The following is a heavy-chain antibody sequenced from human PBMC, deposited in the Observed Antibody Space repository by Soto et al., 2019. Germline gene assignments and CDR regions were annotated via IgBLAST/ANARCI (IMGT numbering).Heavy chain of an antibody. J-gene: IGHJ6*02. CDR1: GFTFSSYA. V-gene: IGHV3-30-3*01. Sequence: GGSLRLSCAASGFTFSSYAMHWVRQAPGKGLEWVAVISYDGSNKYYADSVKGRFTISRDNSKNTLYLQMNSLRAEDTAVYYCARDLLQAYYDILTGYSPREYYYYYGMDVWGQGTTVTVSS. CDR2: ISYDGSNK. D-gene: IGHD3-9*01. CDR3: ARDLLQAYYDILTGYSPREYYYYYGMDV.